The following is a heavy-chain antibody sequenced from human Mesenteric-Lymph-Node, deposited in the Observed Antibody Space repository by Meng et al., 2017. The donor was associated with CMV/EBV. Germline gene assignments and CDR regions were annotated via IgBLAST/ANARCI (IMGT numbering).Heavy chain of an antibody. V-gene: IGHV3-53*01. J-gene: IGHJ4*02. Sequence: LSCAASGFPFSRHSLRWVRQAPGTGLEWVSVIYSGGSTYYADSVKGRFTISRDNSKNTLYLQMNILRAEDTAVYYCAGGYSYADYWGQGTLVTVSS. CDR2: IYSGGST. D-gene: IGHD5-18*01. CDR3: AGGYSYADY. CDR1: GFPFSRHS.